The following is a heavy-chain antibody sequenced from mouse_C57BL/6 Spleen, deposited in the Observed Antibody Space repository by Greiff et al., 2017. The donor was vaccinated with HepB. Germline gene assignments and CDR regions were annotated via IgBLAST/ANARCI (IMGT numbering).Heavy chain of an antibody. Sequence: VQLQQPGAELVRPGSSVKLSCKASGYTFTSYWMHWVKQRPIQGLEWIGNIDPSDSETHYNQKFKDKATLTVDKSSSTAYMQLSSLTSEDSAVYYCARPLTVKGYYYAMDYWGQGTSVTVSS. J-gene: IGHJ4*01. D-gene: IGHD1-1*01. CDR2: IDPSDSET. V-gene: IGHV1-52*01. CDR1: GYTFTSYW. CDR3: ARPLTVKGYYYAMDY.